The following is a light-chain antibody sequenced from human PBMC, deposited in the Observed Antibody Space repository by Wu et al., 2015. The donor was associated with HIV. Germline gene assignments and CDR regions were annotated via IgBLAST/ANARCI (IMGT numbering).Light chain of an antibody. CDR1: QGISNF. CDR2: AAS. Sequence: DIQMTQSPSSLSASVGDRVTITCRASQGISNFLAWYQQKPGKPPKVLIYAASTLQSGVPSRFSGSGSGTDFTLTISRLEPEDFAVYSCQQYGSSPPTFGQGTKVEIK. J-gene: IGKJ1*01. V-gene: IGKV1-27*01. CDR3: QQYGSSPPT.